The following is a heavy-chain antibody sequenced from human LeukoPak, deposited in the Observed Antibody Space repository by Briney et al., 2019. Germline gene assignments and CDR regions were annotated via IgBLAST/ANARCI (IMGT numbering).Heavy chain of an antibody. V-gene: IGHV3-7*01. CDR1: GFTFSSYW. J-gene: IGHJ4*02. CDR3: ARADGPYCSGGSCLDY. Sequence: GGSLRLSCAASGFTFSSYWITWVRQAPGKGLEWVANIKQDGREKYYVDSVKGRFTISRDNAKNSLYLQMNSLRAEDTAVYYCARADGPYCSGGSCLDYWGKGTLVTVSS. D-gene: IGHD2-15*01. CDR2: IKQDGREK.